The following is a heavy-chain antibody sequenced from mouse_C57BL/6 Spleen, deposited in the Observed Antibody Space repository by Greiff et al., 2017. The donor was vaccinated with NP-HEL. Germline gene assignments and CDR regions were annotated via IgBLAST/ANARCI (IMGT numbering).Heavy chain of an antibody. CDR1: GFTFTSYW. V-gene: IGHV1-52*01. CDR3: ASSYYAMDY. D-gene: IGHD1-1*01. Sequence: VQLQQPGAELVRPGSSVKLSCKASGFTFTSYWMHWVKQRPIQGLEWIGNIDPSDSETHYNQKFKDKATLTVDKSSSTAYMQLSSLTSEDSAVYYCASSYYAMDYWGQGTSVTVSS. CDR2: IDPSDSET. J-gene: IGHJ4*01.